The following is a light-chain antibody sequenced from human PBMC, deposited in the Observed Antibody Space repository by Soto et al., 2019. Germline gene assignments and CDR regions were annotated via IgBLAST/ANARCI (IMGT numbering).Light chain of an antibody. CDR2: GAS. CDR1: QSVNSNY. CDR3: QQYDSTPPT. Sequence: EIVLTQSPGTLSLSPGDRATISCRASQSVNSNYLAWYQWQPGQAPRLLIYGASNRATDIPYRFSASGSGTDFTLTITRLEAEDFAVYYCQQYDSTPPTFGQGTKV. J-gene: IGKJ1*01. V-gene: IGKV3-20*01.